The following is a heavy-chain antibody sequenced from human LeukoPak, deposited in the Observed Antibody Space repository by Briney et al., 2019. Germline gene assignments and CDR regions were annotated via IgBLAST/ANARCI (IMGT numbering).Heavy chain of an antibody. Sequence: ASVKVSCKASGGTFSSYAISWARQAPGQGLEWMGGIIPIFGTANYAQKFQGRVTITTDESTSTAYMELSSLRSEDTAVYYCARGRDWLRWFDPWGQGTLVTVSS. V-gene: IGHV1-69*05. CDR1: GGTFSSYA. CDR3: ARGRDWLRWFDP. CDR2: IIPIFGTA. J-gene: IGHJ5*02. D-gene: IGHD3/OR15-3a*01.